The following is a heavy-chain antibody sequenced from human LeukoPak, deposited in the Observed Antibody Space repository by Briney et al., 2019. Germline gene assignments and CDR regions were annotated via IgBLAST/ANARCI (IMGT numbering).Heavy chain of an antibody. CDR3: AKDKDGGTFDY. Sequence: GRSLRLSCAASGFTFSSYGMHWVRQAPGKGLEWVAVISYDGSNKYYADSVKGRFTISRDNSKNTLYLQMSSLRAEDTAVYYCAKDKDGGTFDYWGQGTLVTVSS. V-gene: IGHV3-30*18. CDR2: ISYDGSNK. CDR1: GFTFSSYG. D-gene: IGHD1-1*01. J-gene: IGHJ4*02.